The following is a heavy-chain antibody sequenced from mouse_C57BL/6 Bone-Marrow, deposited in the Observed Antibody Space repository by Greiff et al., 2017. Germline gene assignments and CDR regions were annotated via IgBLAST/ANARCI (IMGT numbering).Heavy chain of an antibody. D-gene: IGHD1-1*01. Sequence: QVQLQQPGAELVKPGASVKLSCKASGYTFTSYWMQWVKQRPGQGLEWIGEIDPSDSYTNYNQKFKGKATLKVDTSSSTAYMQLSSLTSEDSAVYYCARSFITTVVATDAMDYWGQGTSVTVSS. CDR2: IDPSDSYT. CDR3: ARSFITTVVATDAMDY. V-gene: IGHV1-50*01. CDR1: GYTFTSYW. J-gene: IGHJ4*01.